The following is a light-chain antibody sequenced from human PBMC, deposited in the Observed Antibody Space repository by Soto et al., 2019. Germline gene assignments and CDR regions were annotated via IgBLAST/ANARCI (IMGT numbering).Light chain of an antibody. V-gene: IGLV2-14*01. J-gene: IGLJ1*01. CDR2: EVS. CDR1: SSDVGGYNY. Sequence: QSALTQPASVCGSPGQSITISCSGTSSDVGGYNYVSWYQQHPGKAPKLMIYEVSNRPSGVSNRFSGSKSGNTASLTISGLHAEDEADYFCSSYGSTSTRYVFGTGTKLTVL. CDR3: SSYGSTSTRYV.